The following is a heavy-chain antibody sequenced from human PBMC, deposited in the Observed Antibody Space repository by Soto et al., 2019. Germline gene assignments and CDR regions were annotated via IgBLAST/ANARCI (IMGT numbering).Heavy chain of an antibody. CDR3: ARDFGEARRWAVWFDP. V-gene: IGHV1-69*13. Sequence: SVKVSCKASGGTFSSYAISWVRQAPGQGLEWMGGIIPIFGTANYAQKFQGRVTITADESTSTAYMELSSLRSEGTAVYYCARDFGEARRWAVWFDPWGQGTLVAVSS. D-gene: IGHD3-3*01. J-gene: IGHJ5*02. CDR1: GGTFSSYA. CDR2: IIPIFGTA.